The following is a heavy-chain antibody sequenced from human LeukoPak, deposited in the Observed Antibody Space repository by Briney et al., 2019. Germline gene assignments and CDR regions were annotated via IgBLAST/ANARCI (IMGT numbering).Heavy chain of an antibody. CDR2: IYTSGST. CDR1: GGSISSGSYY. J-gene: IGHJ4*02. CDR3: ARGIQLSTFDY. V-gene: IGHV4-61*02. D-gene: IGHD5-18*01. Sequence: SETLSLTCTVSGGSISSGSYYWSWIRQPAGKGLEWIGRIYTSGSTNYNPSLKSRVTISVDTSKNQFSLNLSSVTAADTAVYYCARGIQLSTFDYWGQGTLVTVSS.